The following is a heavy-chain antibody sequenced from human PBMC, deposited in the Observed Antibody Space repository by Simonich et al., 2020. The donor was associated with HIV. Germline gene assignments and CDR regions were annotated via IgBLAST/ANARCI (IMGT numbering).Heavy chain of an antibody. CDR1: GYTFTSYD. J-gene: IGHJ3*02. CDR3: ATGQPGYSSGWYDDAFDI. V-gene: IGHV1-8*02. CDR2: MNPTSGNK. D-gene: IGHD6-19*01. Sequence: QVQLVQSGAEVKKPGASVKVSCKASGYTFTSYDINWVRQATGQGLEWMGWMNPTSGNKGYAQTFQGRVTMTEDTSTDTAYMELSSLRSEDTAVDYCATGQPGYSSGWYDDAFDIWGQGTMVTVSS.